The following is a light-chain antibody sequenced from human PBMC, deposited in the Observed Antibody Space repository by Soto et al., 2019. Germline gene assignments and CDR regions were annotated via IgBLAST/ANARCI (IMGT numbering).Light chain of an antibody. J-gene: IGKJ2*01. V-gene: IGKV1-5*03. CDR3: QQYNSYLYT. CDR1: QSISNW. CDR2: KAS. Sequence: DIQMTQSPSTLSASVGDRVTITCRASQSISNWLAWYQQKPGKAPKLLIYKASSLESGVPSRFSGSGSGTEFTLTISSLQPDDFATYYCQQYNSYLYTFGQGTKLEL.